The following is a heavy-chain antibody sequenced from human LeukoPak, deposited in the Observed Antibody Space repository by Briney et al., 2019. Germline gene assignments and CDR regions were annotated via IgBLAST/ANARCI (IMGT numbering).Heavy chain of an antibody. CDR2: IYTSGST. D-gene: IGHD4-23*01. Sequence: SETLSLTCTVSGGSISSYYWSWIRQPAGKGLEWIGRIYTSGSTNYNPYLKRRITMSVDTSKNQFSLKLSSVTAADTAVYYCARVDYGGDSGHFDYWGQGTLVTVSS. V-gene: IGHV4-4*07. J-gene: IGHJ4*02. CDR3: ARVDYGGDSGHFDY. CDR1: GGSISSYY.